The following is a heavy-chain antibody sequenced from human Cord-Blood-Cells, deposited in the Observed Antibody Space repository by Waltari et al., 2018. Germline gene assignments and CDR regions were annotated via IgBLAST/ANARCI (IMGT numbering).Heavy chain of an antibody. CDR1: GSTFTGYY. J-gene: IGHJ3*02. Sequence: QVQLVQSGAEVKKPGAAVTVSCKASGSTFTGYYMHWWRQAPGQGLELMGWINPTSGGTNYAQKFQGWVTMTRDTSISTAYMELSRLRSDDTAVYYCARDLPAAGAFDIWGQGTMVTVSS. CDR2: INPTSGGT. CDR3: ARDLPAAGAFDI. V-gene: IGHV1-2*04. D-gene: IGHD6-13*01.